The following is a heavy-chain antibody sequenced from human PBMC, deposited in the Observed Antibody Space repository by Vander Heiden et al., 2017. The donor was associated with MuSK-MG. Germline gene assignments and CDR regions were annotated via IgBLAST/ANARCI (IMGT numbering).Heavy chain of an antibody. J-gene: IGHJ3*02. CDR1: GFTFSSYG. CDR2: IWYDGSNK. V-gene: IGHV3-33*06. Sequence: QVQLVESGGGVVQPGRSLRLYCAASGFTFSSYGMHWVRQAPGKGLEWVAVIWYDGSNKYYADSVKGRFTISRDNSKNTLYLQMNSLRAEDTAVYYCAKDTQDAFDIWGQGTMVTVSS. CDR3: AKDTQDAFDI.